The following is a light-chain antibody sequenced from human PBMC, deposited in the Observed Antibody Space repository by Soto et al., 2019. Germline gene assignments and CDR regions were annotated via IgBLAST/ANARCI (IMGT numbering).Light chain of an antibody. CDR1: QRVSSY. V-gene: IGKV3-11*01. J-gene: IGKJ5*01. Sequence: EIVLTQSPATLSLSPGERATLSCRASQRVSSYLAWYQQKPGQAPRLLIYDASNRATGIPARFSGSGSGTDFTLTISSLEPEDFAVYYCQQRSNWPSITFGQGTRLEMK. CDR3: QQRSNWPSIT. CDR2: DAS.